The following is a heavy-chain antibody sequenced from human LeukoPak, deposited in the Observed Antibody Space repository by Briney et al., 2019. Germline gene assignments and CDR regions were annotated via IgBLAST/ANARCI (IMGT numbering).Heavy chain of an antibody. CDR3: AREEDGHNLLIDY. V-gene: IGHV3-9*01. Sequence: PGRSLRLSCAASGFTFDDYAMHWVRQAPGKGLEWVSGISWNSGSIGYADSVKGRFTISRDNAKNSLYLQMNSLRAEDTAVYYCAREEDGHNLLIDYWGQGTLVTVSS. CDR1: GFTFDDYA. D-gene: IGHD5-24*01. CDR2: ISWNSGSI. J-gene: IGHJ4*02.